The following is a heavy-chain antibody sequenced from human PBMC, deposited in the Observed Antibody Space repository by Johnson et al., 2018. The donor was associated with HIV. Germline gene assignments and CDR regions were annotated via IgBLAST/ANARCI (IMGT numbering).Heavy chain of an antibody. CDR2: IKSKTDGGTT. D-gene: IGHD5-18*01. V-gene: IGHV3-15*01. CDR1: GFIFTNAW. CDR3: TTYTTLVTMYVQIKGGTFDN. Sequence: EVQLVESGGGVVQPGRSLRLSCAASGFIFTNAWMNWVRQVPGKGLEWIGRIKSKTDGGTTDYAAPVKGRFTIARDDSKNTLYLQMNSLNTEDTAVYYCTTYTTLVTMYVQIKGGTFDNWGQGTTVTVSS. J-gene: IGHJ3*02.